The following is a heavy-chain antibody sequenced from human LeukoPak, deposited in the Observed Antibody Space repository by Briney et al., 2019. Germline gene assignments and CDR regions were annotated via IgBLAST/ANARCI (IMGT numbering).Heavy chain of an antibody. CDR3: ARAWSGTFFDC. V-gene: IGHV3-53*01. CDR2: IYSGGST. CDR1: GFTVSSNY. J-gene: IGHJ4*02. Sequence: GGSLRLSCAASGFTVSSNYMSWVRQAPGKGLEWVSLIYSGGSTYSADSVKGRFTISRDDSKNTVFLQMNNLRAEDTAVYYCARAWSGTFFDCWGQGTLVTVSS. D-gene: IGHD3-3*01.